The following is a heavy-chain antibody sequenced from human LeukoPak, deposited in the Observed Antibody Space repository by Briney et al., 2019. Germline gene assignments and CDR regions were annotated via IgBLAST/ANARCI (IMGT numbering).Heavy chain of an antibody. Sequence: PSETLSLTCAVYGGSFSGYYWSWIRQPPGKGLEWIGEINHSGSTNYYPSLKSRVTISVDTSQNQFSLKLSSVTAADTAVYYCAREAVFSSGWYGGYNWFDPWGQGTLVTVSS. CDR3: AREAVFSSGWYGGYNWFDP. V-gene: IGHV4-34*01. D-gene: IGHD6-19*01. J-gene: IGHJ5*02. CDR2: INHSGST. CDR1: GGSFSGYY.